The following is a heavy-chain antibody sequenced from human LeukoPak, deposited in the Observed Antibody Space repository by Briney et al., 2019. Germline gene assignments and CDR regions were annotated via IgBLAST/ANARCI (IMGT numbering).Heavy chain of an antibody. CDR3: ARGDSSYYYMDV. CDR2: IGAAGDT. CDR1: GFTFSSYD. V-gene: IGHV3-13*01. J-gene: IGHJ6*03. D-gene: IGHD3-22*01. Sequence: GGSLGLSCAASGFTFSSYDMHWVRQATGKGLEWVSAIGAAGDTYYPGSVKGRFTISRENAKNSLYLQMNSLRDGDTAVYYCARGDSSYYYMDVWGKGTTVTVSS.